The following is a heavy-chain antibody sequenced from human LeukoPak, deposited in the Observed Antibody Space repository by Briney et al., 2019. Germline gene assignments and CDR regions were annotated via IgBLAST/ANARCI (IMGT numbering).Heavy chain of an antibody. J-gene: IGHJ4*02. CDR3: ARDLGDYDILTGYYTLYYFDY. Sequence: ASVKVSCKASGYTFTSYGISWVRQAPGQGLEWMGWISAYNGNTNYAQKLQGRVTMTTDTSTSTAYMELRSLRSDDTAVYYRARDLGDYDILTGYYTLYYFDYWGQGTLVTVSS. CDR1: GYTFTSYG. CDR2: ISAYNGNT. D-gene: IGHD3-9*01. V-gene: IGHV1-18*01.